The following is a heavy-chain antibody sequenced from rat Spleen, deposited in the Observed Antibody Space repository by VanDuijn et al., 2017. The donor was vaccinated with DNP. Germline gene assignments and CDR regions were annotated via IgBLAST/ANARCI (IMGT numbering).Heavy chain of an antibody. CDR1: GFIFSDYN. CDR2: ITSSGGST. CDR3: VRWDYGIYGFDY. Sequence: EVQLVESGGGLVQPGRSLKLSCAASGFIFSDYNMAWVRQAPKKGLEWVATITSSGGSTYYPDSVKGRFTISRDNAKNTLSLQMNSLRSEDTATYYCVRWDYGIYGFDYWGQGVMVAVSS. D-gene: IGHD1-11*01. V-gene: IGHV5S10*01. J-gene: IGHJ2*01.